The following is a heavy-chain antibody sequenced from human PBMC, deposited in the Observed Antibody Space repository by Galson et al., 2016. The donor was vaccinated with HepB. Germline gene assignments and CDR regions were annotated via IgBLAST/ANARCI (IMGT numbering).Heavy chain of an antibody. Sequence: SLRLSCAASGFSFNSYSMNWVRQAPGRGLEWISSIGRSSSHKSYPDSVRGRFTISTDNAKNTVHLQMDSLRVDDTAVYYCARARGDSFYYGGLDVWGQGTTVTVSS. CDR2: IGRSSSHK. CDR3: ARARGDSFYYGGLDV. J-gene: IGHJ6*02. D-gene: IGHD3-10*01. V-gene: IGHV3-21*06. CDR1: GFSFNSYS.